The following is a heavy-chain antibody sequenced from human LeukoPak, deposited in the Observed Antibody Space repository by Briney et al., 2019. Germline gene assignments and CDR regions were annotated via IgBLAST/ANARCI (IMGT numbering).Heavy chain of an antibody. V-gene: IGHV1-18*01. Sequence: ASVKVSCKASGYTFTSYGISWVRQAPGQELEWMGWISAYNGNTNYAQKLQGRVTMTTDTSTSTAYMELRSLRSDDTAVYYCARATVTTKKVDYWGQGTLVTVSS. CDR1: GYTFTSYG. J-gene: IGHJ4*02. CDR2: ISAYNGNT. D-gene: IGHD4-17*01. CDR3: ARATVTTKKVDY.